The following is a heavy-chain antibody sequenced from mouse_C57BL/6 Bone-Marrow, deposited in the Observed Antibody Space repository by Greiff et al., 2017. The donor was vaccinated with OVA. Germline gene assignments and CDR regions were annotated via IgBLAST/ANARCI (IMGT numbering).Heavy chain of an antibody. V-gene: IGHV5-4*01. J-gene: IGHJ4*01. CDR1: GFTFSSYA. Sequence: EVKLVESGGGLVKPGGSLKLSCAASGFTFSSYAMSWVRQTPEKRLEWVATISDGGSYTYYPDNVKGRFTIFRDNAKNNLYLQMSHLKSEDTAMYYCARDDYYAMDYWGQGTSVTVSS. CDR2: ISDGGSYT. CDR3: ARDDYYAMDY.